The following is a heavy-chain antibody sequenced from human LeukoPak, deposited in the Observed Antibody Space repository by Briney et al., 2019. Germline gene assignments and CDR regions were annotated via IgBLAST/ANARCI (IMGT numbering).Heavy chain of an antibody. J-gene: IGHJ6*03. CDR1: GFTFASYA. Sequence: GGSLRLSCAASGFTFASYAMTWVRQAPGKGLEWVSAISTTGGSTFYADSVKGRFTISRDSSKNTLYLQMNSLRAEDTAVYYCAKEGDLYYYYYYMDVWGKGTTVTVSS. CDR2: ISTTGGST. V-gene: IGHV3-23*01. CDR3: AKEGDLYYYYYYMDV.